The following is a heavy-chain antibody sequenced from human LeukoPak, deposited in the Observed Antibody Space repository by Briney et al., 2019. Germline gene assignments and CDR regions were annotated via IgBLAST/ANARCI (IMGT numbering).Heavy chain of an antibody. CDR3: ARYRRRYYDRSGYYNYGMDV. D-gene: IGHD3-22*01. Sequence: ASVKVSCKASGYTFTRYYMHGVRQAPGQGGEWMGVINPSGCSKSYAQRFQGRVTMTTDTSTSTVYMELSSLRSEDTAVYYCARYRRRYYDRSGYYNYGMDVWGQGTTVTLSS. J-gene: IGHJ6*01. CDR2: INPSGCSK. V-gene: IGHV1-46*01. CDR1: GYTFTRYY.